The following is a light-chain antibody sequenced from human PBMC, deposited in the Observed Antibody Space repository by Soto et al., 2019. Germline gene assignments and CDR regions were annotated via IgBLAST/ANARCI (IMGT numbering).Light chain of an antibody. CDR1: QSVSSY. V-gene: IGKV3-11*01. J-gene: IGKJ2*01. CDR3: QQRSSWPPGYT. Sequence: EIVLTQSPATLSLSPGERATLSCRASQSVSSYLAWYQQKPGQAPRLLIYDASNRATGIPARFSGSGSGTDFPPSISSLEPEDFAVYHCQQRSSWPPGYTFGQGTKLEIK. CDR2: DAS.